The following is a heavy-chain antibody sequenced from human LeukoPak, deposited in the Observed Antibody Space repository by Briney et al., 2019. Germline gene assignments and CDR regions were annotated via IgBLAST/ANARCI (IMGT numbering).Heavy chain of an antibody. V-gene: IGHV3-21*01. Sequence: GSLRPSCAASGFTFSSYSMNWVRQAPGKGVEWGSSINSSSSYIYYPDSVKGRFTISRDNAKNSLYLQMNSLRAEDTAVYYCARVGRGAAHTVSRFDYWGQGTLVTVSS. CDR1: GFTFSSYS. CDR3: ARVGRGAAHTVSRFDY. J-gene: IGHJ4*02. D-gene: IGHD4-17*01. CDR2: INSSSSYI.